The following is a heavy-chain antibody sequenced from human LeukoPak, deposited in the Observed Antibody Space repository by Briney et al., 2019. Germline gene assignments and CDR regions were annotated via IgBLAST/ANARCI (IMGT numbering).Heavy chain of an antibody. J-gene: IGHJ3*02. Sequence: SVKVSRKASGGTFSSYAISWVRQAPGQGLEWMGGIIPIFGTANYAQKFQGRVTITADESTSTAYMELSSLRSEDTAVYYCARVLTGDYRAFDIWGQGTMVTVSS. CDR1: GGTFSSYA. CDR2: IIPIFGTA. CDR3: ARVLTGDYRAFDI. V-gene: IGHV1-69*13. D-gene: IGHD4-17*01.